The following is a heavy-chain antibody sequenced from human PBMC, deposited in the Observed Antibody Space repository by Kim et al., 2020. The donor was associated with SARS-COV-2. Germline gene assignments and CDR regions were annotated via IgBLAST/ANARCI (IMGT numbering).Heavy chain of an antibody. Sequence: ASVKVSCKASGYTFTGYYMHWVRQAPGQGLEWMGWINPNSGGTNYAQKFQGWVTMTRDTSISTAYMELSRLRSDDTAVYYCAREYGSRPSQNWFDPWGQGTLVTV. CDR3: AREYGSRPSQNWFDP. D-gene: IGHD6-13*01. J-gene: IGHJ5*02. CDR1: GYTFTGYY. V-gene: IGHV1-2*04. CDR2: INPNSGGT.